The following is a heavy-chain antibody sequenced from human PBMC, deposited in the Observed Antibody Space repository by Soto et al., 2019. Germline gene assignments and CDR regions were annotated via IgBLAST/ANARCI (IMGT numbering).Heavy chain of an antibody. Sequence: EVRLWESGGGLVQPGESLKLSCAASGFTFNNFAMSWVRLPPGRGLEWVSTISHVGTGTYYPDSVKGRFTISRDNSKNTVFLQMNSLRAEDTAIYYCAKDPDQLIDSVGTTFDKWGQGTLVTVSS. V-gene: IGHV3-23*01. CDR3: AKDPDQLIDSVGTTFDK. CDR1: GFTFNNFA. CDR2: ISHVGTGT. J-gene: IGHJ4*02. D-gene: IGHD1-1*01.